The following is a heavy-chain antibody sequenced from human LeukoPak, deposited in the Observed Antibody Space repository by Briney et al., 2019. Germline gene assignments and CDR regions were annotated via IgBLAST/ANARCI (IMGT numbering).Heavy chain of an antibody. CDR3: ARADRLDGGPYLIGP. Sequence: ASVKVSCKTSGYSFTDYYMHWARQAPGQGLEWMGWINPNSGGTISAQKFQGRVTMTRDTSITTVYMEVSWLTSDDTAIYYCARADRLDGGPYLIGPWGQGTLVTVSS. CDR2: INPNSGGT. CDR1: GYSFTDYY. J-gene: IGHJ5*02. V-gene: IGHV1-2*02. D-gene: IGHD2-21*01.